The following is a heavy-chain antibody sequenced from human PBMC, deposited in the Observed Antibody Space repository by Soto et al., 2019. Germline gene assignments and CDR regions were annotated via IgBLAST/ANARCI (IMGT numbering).Heavy chain of an antibody. CDR3: ARLPSSSNYYYYGMDV. CDR1: GYTFSIYD. Sequence: QVQLVQSGAEVKKPGASVKVSCKASGYTFSIYDINWVRQATGQGLEWMGWMNPDSGNTGYAQNFHGRFTMTRNSSINTVYVELSSLRSEDTAVYYCARLPSSSNYYYYGMDVWGQGTTVTVSS. CDR2: MNPDSGNT. V-gene: IGHV1-8*01. D-gene: IGHD6-6*01. J-gene: IGHJ6*02.